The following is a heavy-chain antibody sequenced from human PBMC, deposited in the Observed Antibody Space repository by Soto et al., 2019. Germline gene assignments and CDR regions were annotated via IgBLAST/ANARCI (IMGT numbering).Heavy chain of an antibody. CDR1: GGSISSGGYY. D-gene: IGHD3-10*01. CDR3: ARGLLWFGELLGWFDP. V-gene: IGHV4-31*03. CDR2: IYYSGST. J-gene: IGHJ5*02. Sequence: SETLSLTCTVSGGSISSGGYYWSWIRQHPGKGLEWIGYIYYSGSTYYNPSLKSRVTISVDTSKNQFSLKLSSVTAADTAVYYCARGLLWFGELLGWFDPWGQGTLVTVSS.